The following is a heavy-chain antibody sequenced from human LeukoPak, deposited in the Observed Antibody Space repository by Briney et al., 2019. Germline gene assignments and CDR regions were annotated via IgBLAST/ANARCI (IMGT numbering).Heavy chain of an antibody. D-gene: IGHD2/OR15-2a*01. CDR3: ARTFFTETWFDP. Sequence: SETLSLTCSVSGGSINSYYWSWIRQPPGKGLEWIGYIYYSGSIKYNPSLKSRVTMSVDASKNQFSLKLSSVTAADTAVYYCARTFFTETWFDPWGQGTLVTVSS. CDR2: IYYSGSI. V-gene: IGHV4-59*01. J-gene: IGHJ5*02. CDR1: GGSINSYY.